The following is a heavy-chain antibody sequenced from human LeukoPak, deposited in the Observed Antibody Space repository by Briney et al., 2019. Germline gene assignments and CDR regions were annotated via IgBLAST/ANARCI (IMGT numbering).Heavy chain of an antibody. CDR2: INHSGST. J-gene: IGHJ5*02. V-gene: IGHV4-34*01. CDR3: ARGRPQNIAAAGTNWFDP. D-gene: IGHD6-13*01. Sequence: SETLSLTCAVYGGSFSGYYWSWIRQPPGKGLEWIGEINHSGSTNYNPSLKSRVTISVDTSKNQFSLKLSSVTAADTAVYYCARGRPQNIAAAGTNWFDPWGQGTLVTVSS. CDR1: GGSFSGYY.